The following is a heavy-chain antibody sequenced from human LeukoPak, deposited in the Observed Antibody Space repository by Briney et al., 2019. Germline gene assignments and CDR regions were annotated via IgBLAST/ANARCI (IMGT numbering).Heavy chain of an antibody. D-gene: IGHD3-22*01. J-gene: IGHJ3*02. CDR3: ARHRMIVDDAFDI. CDR2: IYYSGST. V-gene: IGHV4-39*01. CDR1: GGSISSSSYY. Sequence: SETLSLTCTVSGGSISSSSYYWGWIRQPPGKGLEWIGSIYYSGSTYYNPSLKSRVTISVDTSKNQFSPKLSSVTAADTAVYYCARHRMIVDDAFDIWGQGTMVTVSS.